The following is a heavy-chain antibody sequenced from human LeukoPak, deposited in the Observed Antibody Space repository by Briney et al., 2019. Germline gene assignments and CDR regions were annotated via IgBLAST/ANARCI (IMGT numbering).Heavy chain of an antibody. D-gene: IGHD6-19*01. CDR1: GYTFTSYG. CDR3: ARGQAVAGTPYYFGY. J-gene: IGHJ4*02. V-gene: IGHV1-18*01. Sequence: ASVKVSCKASGYTFTSYGISWVRQAPGQGLEWMGWISAYSGNTNYAQKLQGRVTMTTDTSTSTAYMELRSLRSDDTAVYYCARGQAVAGTPYYFGYWGQGTLVTVSS. CDR2: ISAYSGNT.